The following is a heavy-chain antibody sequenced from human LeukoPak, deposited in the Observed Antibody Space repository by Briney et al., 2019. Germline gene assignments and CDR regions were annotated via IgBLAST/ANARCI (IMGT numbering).Heavy chain of an antibody. D-gene: IGHD6-13*01. CDR3: ARDVRQQLAPDYDY. CDR2: ISAYNGNT. J-gene: IGHJ4*02. CDR1: GYTFTSYG. Sequence: SVKVSCKASGYTFTSYGISWVRQAPGQGLEWMGWISAYNGNTNYAQKLQGRVTMTTDTSTSTAYMELRSPRSDDTAVYYCARDVRQQLAPDYDYWGQGTLVTVSS. V-gene: IGHV1-18*01.